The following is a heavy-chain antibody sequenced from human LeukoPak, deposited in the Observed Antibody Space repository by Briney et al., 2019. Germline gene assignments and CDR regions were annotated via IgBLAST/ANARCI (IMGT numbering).Heavy chain of an antibody. J-gene: IGHJ5*02. CDR3: AREGGSYAQYSWFDP. CDR1: GGTFRSYA. CDR2: IIPIFGAA. V-gene: IGHV1-69*05. Sequence: SVHDSCKSTGGTFRSYAISWVRQAAGQGLEWMGVIIPIFGAANYAQKFQGRVTITTDETTSTAYMELSSLRSEDTAVYYWAREGGSYAQYSWFDPWGQGTLVTVSS. D-gene: IGHD1-26*01.